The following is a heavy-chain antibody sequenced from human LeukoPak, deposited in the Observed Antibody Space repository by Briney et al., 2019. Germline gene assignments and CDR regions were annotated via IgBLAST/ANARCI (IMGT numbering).Heavy chain of an antibody. D-gene: IGHD2-2*01. CDR3: AKDRGPDMAVVDLIDH. Sequence: PGGSLSLSCVASGFTFNNYAMHWVRQAPGKGLEWLAIIWQDGDKKEYGDSVRGRFTVSRDNSKNTLYLQMNSLRADDTAFYYCAKDRGPDMAVVDLIDHWGKGTLVAVSS. CDR1: GFTFNNYA. CDR2: IWQDGDKK. J-gene: IGHJ4*02. V-gene: IGHV3-33*06.